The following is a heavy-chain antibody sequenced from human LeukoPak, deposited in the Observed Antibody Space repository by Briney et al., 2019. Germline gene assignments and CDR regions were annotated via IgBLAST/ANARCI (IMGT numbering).Heavy chain of an antibody. V-gene: IGHV3-48*03. D-gene: IGHD6-13*01. Sequence: GGSLRLSCAASGFTFSSYEMNWVRQAPGKGLEWVSYISSSGSTIYYADSVKGRFTISRDNAKNSLYLQMNSLRAEDTAVYYCASGSVGYSSSWYFDYWGQGTLVTVSS. CDR3: ASGSVGYSSSWYFDY. CDR2: ISSSGSTI. CDR1: GFTFSSYE. J-gene: IGHJ4*02.